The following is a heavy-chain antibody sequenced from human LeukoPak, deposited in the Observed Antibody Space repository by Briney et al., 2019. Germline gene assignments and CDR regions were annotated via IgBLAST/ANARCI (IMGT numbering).Heavy chain of an antibody. CDR2: ISSSSSYT. D-gene: IGHD6-19*01. V-gene: IGHV3-11*03. CDR1: GFIFSDYY. Sequence: GGSLRLSCAASGFIFSDYYMSWIRQAPGKGLEWVAYISSSSSYTDYPDSVKGRFTISRDNAMNSLFLQINSLRAGDTAVYHCASTSEAGTVDSWGQGTLVTVSS. J-gene: IGHJ4*02. CDR3: ASTSEAGTVDS.